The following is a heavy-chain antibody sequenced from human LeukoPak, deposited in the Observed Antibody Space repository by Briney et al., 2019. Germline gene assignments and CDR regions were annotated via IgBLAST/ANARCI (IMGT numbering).Heavy chain of an antibody. J-gene: IGHJ5*02. D-gene: IGHD3-22*01. V-gene: IGHV4-4*07. CDR1: GGSISSYY. CDR2: IYTSGST. CDR3: AREISSGYYFDGFRTGLDP. Sequence: PSETLSLTCTVSGGSISSYYWSWIRQPAGKGLEWIGRIYTSGSTNYNPSLKSRVTMSVDTSKNQFSLKLSSVTAADTAVYYCAREISSGYYFDGFRTGLDPWGQGTLVTVSS.